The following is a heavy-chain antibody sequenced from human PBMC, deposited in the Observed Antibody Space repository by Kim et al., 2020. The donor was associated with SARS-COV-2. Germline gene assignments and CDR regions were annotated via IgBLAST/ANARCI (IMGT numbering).Heavy chain of an antibody. V-gene: IGHV4-34*01. Sequence: SETLSLTCTVHGASLLEFQWSWLRQSPGKRLEWIGELGRTGNSHYNVSLKSRVTISGDTSKNQFSLTLNSVTAADTAVYYCARGVTYRSDTDTYVHYPLWNYWGQGTLVTVSS. D-gene: IGHD3-10*02. CDR3: ARGVTYRSDTDTYVHYPLWNY. J-gene: IGHJ4*02. CDR1: GASLLEFQ. CDR2: LGRTGNS.